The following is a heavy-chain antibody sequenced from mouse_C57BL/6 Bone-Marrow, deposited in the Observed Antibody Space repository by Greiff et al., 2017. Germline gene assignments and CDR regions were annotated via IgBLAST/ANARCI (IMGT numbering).Heavy chain of an antibody. D-gene: IGHD4-1*01. CDR2: IYPGDGDT. CDR3: ASEGLTGPWFAY. Sequence: QVQLQQSGPELVKPGASVKISCKASGYAFSSSWMNWVKQRPGKGLEWIGRIYPGDGDTNYNGKVKGKATLTADKSSSTAYMQLSSLTSEDSAVYFCASEGLTGPWFAYWGQGTLVTVSA. V-gene: IGHV1-82*01. J-gene: IGHJ3*01. CDR1: GYAFSSSW.